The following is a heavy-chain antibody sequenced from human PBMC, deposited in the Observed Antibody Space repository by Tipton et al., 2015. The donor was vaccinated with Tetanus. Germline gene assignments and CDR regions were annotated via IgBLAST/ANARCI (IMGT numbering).Heavy chain of an antibody. D-gene: IGHD6-19*01. Sequence: SLRLSCAASGVTVTSTYMAWVRQTPGKGLEWVSSIYSGSTTYYRDSVRGRFTISRDSSKNSFHLQLNNLRDEDTAIYFCARAPFDFSDYFDLWGQGTPVTVSS. J-gene: IGHJ4*02. CDR2: IYSGSTT. CDR1: GVTVTSTY. V-gene: IGHV3-53*01. CDR3: ARAPFDFSDYFDL.